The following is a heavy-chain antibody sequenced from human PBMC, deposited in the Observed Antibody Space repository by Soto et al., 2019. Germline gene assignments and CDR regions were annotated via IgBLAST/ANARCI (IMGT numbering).Heavy chain of an antibody. V-gene: IGHV4-30-4*01. J-gene: IGHJ4*02. Sequence: QVQLQESGPGLVKPSQTLSLTCTVSGGSISSGDYYWSWIRQPPGKGLEWIGYIYYSGSTYYNPSHKXXDXTXVDTSTNQFSLKRSSVTAADTAVYYCATGARLGPHHWGQGTLVTVSS. CDR3: ATGARLGPHH. CDR2: IYYSGST. CDR1: GGSISSGDYY. D-gene: IGHD6-25*01.